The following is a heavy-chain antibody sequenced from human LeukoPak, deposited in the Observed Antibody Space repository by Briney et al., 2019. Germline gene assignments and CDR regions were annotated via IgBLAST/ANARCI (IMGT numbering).Heavy chain of an antibody. J-gene: IGHJ4*02. CDR2: ISAYNGNT. D-gene: IGHD2-15*01. CDR1: GYTFTSYG. V-gene: IGHV1-18*01. CDR3: AREGYCSGGGCYTLPFDY. Sequence: GASVKVSCKASGYTFTSYGISWVRQAPGQGLEWMGWISAYNGNTSYAQKLQGRVTMTTDTSTSTAYMELRSLRSDDTAVYYCAREGYCSGGGCYTLPFDYWGQGTLVTVSS.